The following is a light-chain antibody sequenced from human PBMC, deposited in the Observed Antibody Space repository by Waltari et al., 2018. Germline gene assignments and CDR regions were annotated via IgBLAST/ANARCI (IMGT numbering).Light chain of an antibody. CDR2: KDS. CDR3: LSADSSGTVV. J-gene: IGLJ2*01. CDR1: ALPKKY. Sequence: SYELTQPPSVSVSLGQMARITCSGEALPKKYAYWYQQKPGQFPVLVIYKDSERPSGIPGRFSGSSSGTIVTLTISGGQAEDEADYYCLSADSSGTVVFGGGTKLTVL. V-gene: IGLV3-16*01.